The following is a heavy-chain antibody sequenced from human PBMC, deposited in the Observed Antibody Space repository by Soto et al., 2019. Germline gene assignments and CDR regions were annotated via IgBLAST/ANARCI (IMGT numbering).Heavy chain of an antibody. V-gene: IGHV4-30-4*01. CDR2: IYYSGST. J-gene: IGHJ5*02. D-gene: IGHD2-15*01. CDR1: GGSISSGDYY. CDR3: ARVLGYCSGGSCYSVRFDP. Sequence: SETLSLTCTVSGGSISSGDYYWSWIRQPPGKGLEWIGYIYYSGSTYYNPSLKSRVTISVDTSKSQFSLKLSSVTAADTAVYYCARVLGYCSGGSCYSVRFDPWGQGTLVTVSS.